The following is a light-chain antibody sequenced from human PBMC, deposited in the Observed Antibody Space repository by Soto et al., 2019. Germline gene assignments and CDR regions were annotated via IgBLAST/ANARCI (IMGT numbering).Light chain of an antibody. J-gene: IGKJ5*01. CDR3: QQRSKWPPIT. CDR1: QSVSSY. V-gene: IGKV3-11*01. Sequence: EIVLTQSPATLSLSPGERVTLSCRASQSVSSYLAWYQQKPGQAPRLLIYDASNRATGIPARFSGSGSGTDFTLTISSLEPEDFAVYYCQQRSKWPPITFGQGTRLEIK. CDR2: DAS.